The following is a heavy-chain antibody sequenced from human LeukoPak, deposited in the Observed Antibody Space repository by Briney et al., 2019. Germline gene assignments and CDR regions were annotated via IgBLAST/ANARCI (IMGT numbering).Heavy chain of an antibody. Sequence: SETLSLTCTVSGGSISSYYWSWIRQPPGRGLEWIGYIYYSGSTNYSPSLTSRVTLSVDTSKNQFSLKLSSVTAVDTAVYYCARIYSSYYFDYWGQGTLVTVSS. CDR3: ARIYSSYYFDY. D-gene: IGHD6-13*01. J-gene: IGHJ4*02. CDR1: GGSISSYY. CDR2: IYYSGST. V-gene: IGHV4-59*01.